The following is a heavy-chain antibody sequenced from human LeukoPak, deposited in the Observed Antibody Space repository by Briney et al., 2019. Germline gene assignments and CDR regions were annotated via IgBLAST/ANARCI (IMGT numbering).Heavy chain of an antibody. J-gene: IGHJ3*02. D-gene: IGHD3-10*01. CDR2: IYWDDDK. CDR1: GFSLSTSGVG. CDR3: AHRSMVRGSSDAFDI. V-gene: IGHV2-5*02. Sequence: SGPTLVNPTQTLTLTCTFSGFSLSTSGVGVDWIRQPPRKALEWLALIYWDDDKRYSPSLKSRLTITKDTSKNQVVLTMTNMDPVDTATYYCAHRSMVRGSSDAFDIWGQGTMVTVSS.